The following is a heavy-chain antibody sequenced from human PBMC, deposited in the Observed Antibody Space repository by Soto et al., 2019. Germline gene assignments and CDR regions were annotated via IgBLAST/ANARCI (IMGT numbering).Heavy chain of an antibody. D-gene: IGHD3-16*01. V-gene: IGHV3-7*01. CDR3: ARNIGGSSSL. Sequence: GGSLRLSCAASGFTFSSHWMTWVRQAPGKGLEWVANIKQDGSVIYYVDSVKGRFTISRDNAKNSLYLQMNSLRAEDTAVYYCARNIGGSSSLWGQGTLVTVSS. CDR2: IKQDGSVI. J-gene: IGHJ4*02. CDR1: GFTFSSHW.